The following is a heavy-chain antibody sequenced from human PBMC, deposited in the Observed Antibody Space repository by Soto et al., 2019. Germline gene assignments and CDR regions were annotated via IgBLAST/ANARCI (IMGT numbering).Heavy chain of an antibody. CDR3: ARYQDIVVVPAANDYYYYGMDV. CDR1: GGTFSSYA. V-gene: IGHV1-69*06. D-gene: IGHD2-2*01. CDR2: IIPIFGTA. Sequence: SVKVSCKASGGTFSSYAISWVRQAPGQGLEWMGGIIPIFGTANYAQKFQGRVTITADKSTSTAYMELSNLRSEDTAVYYCARYQDIVVVPAANDYYYYGMDVWGQGTTVTVSS. J-gene: IGHJ6*02.